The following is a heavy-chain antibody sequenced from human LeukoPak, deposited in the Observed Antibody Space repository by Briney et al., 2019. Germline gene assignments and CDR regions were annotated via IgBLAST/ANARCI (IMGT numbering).Heavy chain of an antibody. J-gene: IGHJ4*02. CDR2: ISSSSSTI. D-gene: IGHD6-19*01. Sequence: PGGSLRLSCAASGFTFSSYTMNWVRQAPGKGLEWVSYISSSSSTIYYTDSVKGRFTISRDNARNSLYLQMNSLRAEDTAVYYCARGRIAVAGNLGNYWGQGTLVTVSS. CDR1: GFTFSSYT. V-gene: IGHV3-48*01. CDR3: ARGRIAVAGNLGNY.